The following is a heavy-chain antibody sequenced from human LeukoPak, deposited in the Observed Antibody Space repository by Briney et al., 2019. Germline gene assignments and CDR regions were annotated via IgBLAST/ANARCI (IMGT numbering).Heavy chain of an antibody. D-gene: IGHD6-13*01. Sequence: GGSLRLSCEGSAFIFSGHWMNWVRQTPGKGLEWVASIKEDGSERQYVDSVKGRFTISRDNSKNTLYLQMNSLRAEDTAVYYCAKEQQPGGFDYWGQGTLVTVSS. CDR3: AKEQQPGGFDY. CDR1: AFIFSGHW. V-gene: IGHV3-7*01. J-gene: IGHJ4*02. CDR2: IKEDGSER.